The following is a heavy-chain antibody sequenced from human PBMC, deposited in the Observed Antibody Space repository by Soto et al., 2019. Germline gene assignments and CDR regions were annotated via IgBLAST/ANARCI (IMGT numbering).Heavy chain of an antibody. Sequence: GESLKISCKGSGYSFTSYWSSWVRQMPGKGLEWMGRIDPSDSYTNYSPSFQGHVTISADKSISTAYLQWSSLKASDTAMYYCARHTRGADWNLYYYYYGMDVWGQGTTVTVSS. CDR2: IDPSDSYT. J-gene: IGHJ6*02. CDR1: GYSFTSYW. CDR3: ARHTRGADWNLYYYYYGMDV. V-gene: IGHV5-10-1*01. D-gene: IGHD1-1*01.